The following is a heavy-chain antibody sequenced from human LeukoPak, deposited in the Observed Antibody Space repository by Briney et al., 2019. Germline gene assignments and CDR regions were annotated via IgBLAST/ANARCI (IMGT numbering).Heavy chain of an antibody. V-gene: IGHV3-23*01. J-gene: IGHJ4*02. Sequence: GGSLRLSCAASGFTFSSYAMSWVRQAPGKGLEWVSAISGSGGSTYYADSVKGRFTISRDNSKNTLYLQMGSLRAEDMAVYYCARAGNTAPGQYYFDYWGQGTLVTVSS. D-gene: IGHD2/OR15-2a*01. CDR2: ISGSGGST. CDR1: GFTFSSYA. CDR3: ARAGNTAPGQYYFDY.